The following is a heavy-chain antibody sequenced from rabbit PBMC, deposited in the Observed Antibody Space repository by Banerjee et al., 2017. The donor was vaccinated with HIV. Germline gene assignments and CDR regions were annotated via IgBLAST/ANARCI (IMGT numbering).Heavy chain of an antibody. V-gene: IGHV1S45*01. CDR3: ARQYTGYVGYGFNL. D-gene: IGHD7-1*01. J-gene: IGHJ4*01. Sequence: QEQLVEYGGDLVQPEGSLTLTCKASGLDFSSSYWICWVRQAPGKGLEWIACIYTGSSGGTYYASWAKGRFTISKTSSTTVTLQMTSLTAADTATYFCARQYTGYVGYGFNLWGPGTLVTVS. CDR1: GLDFSSSYW. CDR2: IYTGSSGGT.